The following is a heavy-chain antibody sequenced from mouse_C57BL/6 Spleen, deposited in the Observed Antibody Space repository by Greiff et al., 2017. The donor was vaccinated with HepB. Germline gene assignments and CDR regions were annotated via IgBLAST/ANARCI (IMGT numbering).Heavy chain of an antibody. CDR2: ISSGGDYI. V-gene: IGHV5-9-1*02. J-gene: IGHJ4*01. CDR3: TRVGSGYAMDY. Sequence: EVMLVESGEGLVKPGGSLKLSCAASGFTFSSYAMSWVRQTPEKRLEWVAYISSGGDYIYYADTVKGRFTISRDNARNTLYLQMSSLKSEDTAMYYCTRVGSGYAMDYWGQGTSVTVSS. CDR1: GFTFSSYA. D-gene: IGHD3-2*02.